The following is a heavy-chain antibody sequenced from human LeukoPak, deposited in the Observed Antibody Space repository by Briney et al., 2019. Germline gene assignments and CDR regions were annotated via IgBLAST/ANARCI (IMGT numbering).Heavy chain of an antibody. D-gene: IGHD3-10*01. V-gene: IGHV4-4*02. J-gene: IGHJ3*01. CDR3: ARGFYGSGSYSSPGFHAFDV. CDR1: GGSISSNNW. CDR2: IHHSGST. Sequence: SETLSLTCAVSGGSISSNNWWSWVRQPPGKGLEWIGEIHHSGSTDYNPSLESRVTISVDKSKNQFSLKLSSVTAADTAVYYSARGFYGSGSYSSPGFHAFDVWGQGTMVTVSS.